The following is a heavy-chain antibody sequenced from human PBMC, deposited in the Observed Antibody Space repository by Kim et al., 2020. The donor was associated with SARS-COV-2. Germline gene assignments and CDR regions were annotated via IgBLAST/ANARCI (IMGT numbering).Heavy chain of an antibody. J-gene: IGHJ2*01. V-gene: IGHV3-74*01. Sequence: GGSLRLSCAASGFTFSSYWMHWVRQAPGKGLVWVSLITSDGSSTSYADSVKGRFTISRDNAKNTLYLQMNSLRAEDTAVYYCARECGLRSLEWSPPLYWYVDLWGRGTLVTVSS. CDR2: ITSDGSST. CDR3: ARECGLRSLEWSPPLYWYVDL. D-gene: IGHD3-3*01. CDR1: GFTFSSYW.